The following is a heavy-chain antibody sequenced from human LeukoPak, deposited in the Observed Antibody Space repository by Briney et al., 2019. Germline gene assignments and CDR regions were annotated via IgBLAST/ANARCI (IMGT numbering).Heavy chain of an antibody. CDR3: ARTYYDSSGRGYYYYYYYMDV. J-gene: IGHJ6*03. CDR2: IIPIFGTA. CDR1: GGTFSSYA. D-gene: IGHD3-22*01. Sequence: ASVKVSCKASGGTFSSYAISWARQAPGQGLEWMGGIIPIFGTANYAQKFQGRVTITTDESTSTAYMELSSLRSEDTAVYYCARTYYDSSGRGYYYYYYYMDVWGKGTTVTVSS. V-gene: IGHV1-69*05.